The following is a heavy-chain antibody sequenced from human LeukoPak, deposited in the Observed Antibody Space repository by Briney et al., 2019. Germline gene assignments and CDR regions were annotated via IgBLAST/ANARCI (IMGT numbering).Heavy chain of an antibody. CDR2: IIPILGKA. CDR1: GGTFSSYA. Sequence: SVKVSCKASGGTFSSYAISWVRQAPGQGLEWMGRIIPILGKANYAQKFQGRVTITADKSTSTAYMELSSLRSEDTAVYYCARDRDYGDYGDREVFDYWGQGTLVTVSS. CDR3: ARDRDYGDYGDREVFDY. J-gene: IGHJ4*02. D-gene: IGHD4-17*01. V-gene: IGHV1-69*04.